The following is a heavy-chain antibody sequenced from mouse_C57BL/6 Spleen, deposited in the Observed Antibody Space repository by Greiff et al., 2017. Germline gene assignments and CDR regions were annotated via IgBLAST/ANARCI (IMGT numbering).Heavy chain of an antibody. V-gene: IGHV5-17*01. J-gene: IGHJ2*01. D-gene: IGHD4-1*01. CDR3: ARGNWDYFDY. Sequence: DVQLVESGGGLVKPGGSLKLSCAASGFTFSDYGMHWVRQAPEKGLEWVAYISSGSSTIYYADTVKGRFTISRDNAKNTLFLQMTSLRSEDTAVYYCARGNWDYFDYWGQGTTLTVSS. CDR2: ISSGSSTI. CDR1: GFTFSDYG.